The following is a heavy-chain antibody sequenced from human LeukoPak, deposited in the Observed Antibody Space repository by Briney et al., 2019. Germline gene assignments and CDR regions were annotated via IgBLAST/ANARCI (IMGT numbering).Heavy chain of an antibody. J-gene: IGHJ4*02. Sequence: GGSLRLSCAASGVTVSNNYMNWVRQAPGKGLEWVSLIFSNGDTHYADSVKGRFTISRDNSKNTLFLQMSSLRAEDTAVYHCAKGDRGHCTGVKCYPFDYWGQGTVVTVSS. CDR1: GVTVSNNY. CDR2: IFSNGDT. V-gene: IGHV3-66*01. D-gene: IGHD2-8*02. CDR3: AKGDRGHCTGVKCYPFDY.